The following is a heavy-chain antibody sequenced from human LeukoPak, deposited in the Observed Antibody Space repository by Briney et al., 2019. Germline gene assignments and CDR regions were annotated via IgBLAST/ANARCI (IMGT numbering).Heavy chain of an antibody. CDR3: AKGRWIVVVTDAFDI. Sequence: PGGSLRLSCAASGFTFSTKWMSWVRQAPGKGLEWVGNIQPDGSEQYPVDSVKGRFTISRDNARNSLFLQMNSLRVEDTAVYYCAKGRWIVVVTDAFDIWGQGTMVTVSS. V-gene: IGHV3-7*01. CDR1: GFTFSTKW. D-gene: IGHD3-22*01. CDR2: IQPDGSEQ. J-gene: IGHJ3*02.